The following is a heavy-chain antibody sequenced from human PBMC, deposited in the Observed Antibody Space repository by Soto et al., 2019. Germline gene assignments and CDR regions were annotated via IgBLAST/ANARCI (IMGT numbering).Heavy chain of an antibody. D-gene: IGHD4-17*01. CDR3: ARHSTTVTDYYFDY. V-gene: IGHV4-59*08. CDR2: IYYSGST. Sequence: PSETLSLTCTVSGGSISSYYWSWIRQPPGKGLEWIGYIYYSGSTNYNPSLKSRVTISVDTSKNQFSLKLSSVTAADTAVYYCARHSTTVTDYYFDYWGQGTLVTVSS. CDR1: GGSISSYY. J-gene: IGHJ4*02.